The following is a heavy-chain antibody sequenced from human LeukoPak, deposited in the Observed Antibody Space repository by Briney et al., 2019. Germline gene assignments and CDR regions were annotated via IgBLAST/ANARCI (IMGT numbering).Heavy chain of an antibody. Sequence: SETLSLTCTVSGGSISSSSYYWGWIRQPPGKGLEWIGSIYYSGSTYYNPSLKSRVTISVDTSKNQFSLKLSSVTAADTAVYYCARGVEAAAPMDVWGKGTTVTISS. D-gene: IGHD2-15*01. CDR3: ARGVEAAAPMDV. J-gene: IGHJ6*03. CDR1: GGSISSSSYY. V-gene: IGHV4-39*07. CDR2: IYYSGST.